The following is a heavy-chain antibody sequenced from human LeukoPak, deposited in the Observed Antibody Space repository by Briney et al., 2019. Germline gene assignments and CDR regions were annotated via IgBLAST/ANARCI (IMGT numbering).Heavy chain of an antibody. J-gene: IGHJ5*02. CDR3: ARGRNYGSGSYYRA. CDR2: IYYSGST. D-gene: IGHD3-10*01. V-gene: IGHV4-39*07. CDR1: GGSISSSSYY. Sequence: SETLSLTCTVSGGSISSSSYYWGWIRQPPGNGLEWIGSIYYSGSTYYNPSLKSRVTISVDTSKNQFSLKLSSVTAADTAVYYCARGRNYGSGSYYRAWGQGTLVTVSS.